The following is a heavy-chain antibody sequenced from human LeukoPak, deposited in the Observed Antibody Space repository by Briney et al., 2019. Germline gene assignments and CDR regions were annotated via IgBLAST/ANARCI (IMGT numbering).Heavy chain of an antibody. Sequence: SETLSLTCTVSGGSISSYYWSWIRQPPGKGLEWIGYIYYSGSTNYNPSLKSRVTISVDTSKNQFSLKLSSVTAADTAVYYCARVTRRSSGYIDYWGQGTLVTVSS. D-gene: IGHD3-22*01. CDR2: IYYSGST. CDR3: ARVTRRSSGYIDY. V-gene: IGHV4-59*01. CDR1: GGSISSYY. J-gene: IGHJ4*02.